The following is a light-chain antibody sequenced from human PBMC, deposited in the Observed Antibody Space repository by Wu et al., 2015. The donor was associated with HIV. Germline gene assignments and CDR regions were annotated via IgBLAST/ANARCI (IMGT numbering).Light chain of an antibody. CDR2: AAS. CDR3: QQYGSSPRT. CDR1: QSVRSSH. Sequence: EIVLTQSPGTLSLSPGEGATLSCRASQSVRSSHLAWYQQKPGQAPRLLIYAASSRATGIPDRFSGSGSGTDFSLTISRLEPEDFAVYYCQQYGSSPRTFGQGTKVEIQ. J-gene: IGKJ1*01. V-gene: IGKV3-20*01.